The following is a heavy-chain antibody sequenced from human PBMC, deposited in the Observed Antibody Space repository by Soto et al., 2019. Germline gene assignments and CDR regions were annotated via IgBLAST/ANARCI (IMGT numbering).Heavy chain of an antibody. D-gene: IGHD6-13*01. CDR3: ARDPSGYSSSWYIGYNWFDP. CDR2: INAGNGNT. V-gene: IGHV1-3*01. CDR1: GYTFTSYA. Sequence: ASVKVSCKASGYTFTSYAMHWVRQAPGKRLEWMGWINAGNGNTKYSQKFQGRVTITRDTSASTAYMELSSLRSEDTAVYYCARDPSGYSSSWYIGYNWFDPWGQGTLVTVSS. J-gene: IGHJ5*02.